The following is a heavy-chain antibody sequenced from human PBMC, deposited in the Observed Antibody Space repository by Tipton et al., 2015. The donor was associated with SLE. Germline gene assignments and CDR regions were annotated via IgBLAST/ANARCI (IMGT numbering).Heavy chain of an antibody. V-gene: IGHV3-30*04. CDR3: ATQLGMDAFHI. J-gene: IGHJ3*02. CDR1: GFSFSIYA. CDR2: ISYDGSNK. D-gene: IGHD7-27*01. Sequence: SLRLSCAASGFSFSIYAMHWVRQAPGKGLEWVAVISYDGSNKYYADSVKGRFTISRDNSKNTLYLQMNSLRADDTAVYYCATQLGMDAFHIWGQGTLVTVSS.